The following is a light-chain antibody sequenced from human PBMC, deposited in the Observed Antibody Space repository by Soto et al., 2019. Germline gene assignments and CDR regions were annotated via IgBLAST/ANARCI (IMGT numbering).Light chain of an antibody. J-gene: IGLJ2*01. Sequence: QSVLTQPASVSASPGQSITISCAGTSNDIGAYQYVSWYQHRPGKAPRLIIYGVTDRPSGVSSRFSGSKSDNSASLTISGLQTDDEADYYCSSFTTSLTVIFGGGTKLTVL. CDR2: GVT. CDR1: SNDIGAYQY. V-gene: IGLV2-14*01. CDR3: SSFTTSLTVI.